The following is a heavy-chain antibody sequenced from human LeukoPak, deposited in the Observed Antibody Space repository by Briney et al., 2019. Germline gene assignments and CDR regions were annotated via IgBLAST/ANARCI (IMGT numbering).Heavy chain of an antibody. CDR2: ISAYNGNT. Sequence: ASVKVSCKAPGYAFTSYGISWVRQAPGQGLEWMGWISAYNGNTNYAQKLQGRVTMTTDTSTSTAYMELRSPRSDDTAVYYCARWGRYCSSTSCQFSGFDPWGQGTLVTVSS. V-gene: IGHV1-18*01. CDR3: ARWGRYCSSTSCQFSGFDP. CDR1: GYAFTSYG. D-gene: IGHD2-2*01. J-gene: IGHJ5*02.